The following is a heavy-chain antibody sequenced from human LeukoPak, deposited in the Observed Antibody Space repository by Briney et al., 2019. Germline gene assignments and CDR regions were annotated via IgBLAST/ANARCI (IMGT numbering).Heavy chain of an antibody. J-gene: IGHJ4*02. CDR3: AKDFVRYNIQFDY. CDR1: GFTFSDYA. Sequence: GGSLRLSCTASGFTFSDYAMSWVRQAPGKGLEWVSGISGSGGSIRYADSVKGRFIISRDNSKNTLYLQMDSLRAEDTALYYCAKDFVRYNIQFDYWGQGALVTVSS. V-gene: IGHV3-23*01. D-gene: IGHD1-14*01. CDR2: ISGSGGSI.